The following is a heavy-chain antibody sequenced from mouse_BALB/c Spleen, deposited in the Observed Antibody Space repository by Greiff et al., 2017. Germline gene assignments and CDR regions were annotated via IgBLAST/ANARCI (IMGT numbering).Heavy chain of an antibody. Sequence: EVKLMESGGDLVKPGGSLKLSCAASGFTFSSYGMSWVRQTPDKRLEWVATISSGGSYTYYPDSVKGRFTISRDNAKNTLYLQMSSLKSEDTAMYYCARGNYGYAMDYWGQGTSVTVSS. CDR2: ISSGGSYT. CDR1: GFTFSSYG. D-gene: IGHD1-1*01. V-gene: IGHV5-6*01. CDR3: ARGNYGYAMDY. J-gene: IGHJ4*01.